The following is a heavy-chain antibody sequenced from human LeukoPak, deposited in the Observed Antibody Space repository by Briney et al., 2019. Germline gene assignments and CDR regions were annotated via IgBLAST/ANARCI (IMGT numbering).Heavy chain of an antibody. V-gene: IGHV4-61*01. CDR2: IYYSGST. CDR3: ARTIGDIVVVPAGYYFDY. J-gene: IGHJ4*02. D-gene: IGHD2-2*01. Sequence: SETLSLTCTVSGGSVSSGSYYWSWIRQPPGKGLEWIGYIYYSGSTNYIPSLKSRVTISVDTSKNQFSLKLSSVTAADTAVYYCARTIGDIVVVPAGYYFDYWGQGTLVTVSS. CDR1: GGSVSSGSYY.